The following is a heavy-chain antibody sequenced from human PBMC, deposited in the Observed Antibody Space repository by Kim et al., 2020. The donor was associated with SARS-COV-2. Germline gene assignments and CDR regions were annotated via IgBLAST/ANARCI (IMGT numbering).Heavy chain of an antibody. J-gene: IGHJ4*02. D-gene: IGHD6-19*01. Sequence: TKYSQKFRGRVTTPRDTTASTAYMELSSLRSEDTAVYYCARGSGWAFDYWGQGTLVTVAS. CDR2: T. CDR3: ARGSGWAFDY. V-gene: IGHV1-3*01.